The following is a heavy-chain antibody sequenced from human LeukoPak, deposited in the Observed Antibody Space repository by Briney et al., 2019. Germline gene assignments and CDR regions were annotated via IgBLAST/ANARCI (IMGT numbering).Heavy chain of an antibody. Sequence: GGSLRLSCAASRFSFSNYWMHWARQAPGKGLVWVSRAKSDGSNPSYADSVKGRFTLSRDNAENMLYLQMNTLGAEDTAVYYCARDIVSGSGSLDYWGQGTLVTVSS. J-gene: IGHJ4*02. CDR1: RFSFSNYW. V-gene: IGHV3-74*01. D-gene: IGHD3-10*01. CDR3: ARDIVSGSGSLDY. CDR2: AKSDGSNP.